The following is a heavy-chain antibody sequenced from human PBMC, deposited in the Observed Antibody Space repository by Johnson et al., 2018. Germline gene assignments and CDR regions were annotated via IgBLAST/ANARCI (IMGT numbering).Heavy chain of an antibody. V-gene: IGHV3-7*03. D-gene: IGHD3-22*01. CDR2: INQYGSET. CDR3: GRGWGMGSGYGDAFDI. Sequence: QPGGSLRLSCAVSGFAFSSYWVTWVRQAPGKGLEWVATINQYGSETYYVDSVRGRLNISRDNAKNSLFLQITSLRAGATAVYYCGRGWGMGSGYGDAFDIWGQGTMVTVSS. J-gene: IGHJ3*02. CDR1: GFAFSSYW.